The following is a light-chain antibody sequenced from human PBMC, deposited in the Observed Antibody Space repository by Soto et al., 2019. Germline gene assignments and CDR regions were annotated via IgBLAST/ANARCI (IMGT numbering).Light chain of an antibody. V-gene: IGKV2-28*01. CDR2: LGS. CDR3: MKALQTPLT. Sequence: DIVMTQSPLSLPFTPGEPASISCRSSQSLLHSNGYNYLDWYLQKTGQSPQLXIYLGSNRASGVPDRLSGSGSGTDFKLKISRVEAEDVGVYYCMKALQTPLTFGQGTRLEIK. J-gene: IGKJ5*01. CDR1: QSLLHSNGYNY.